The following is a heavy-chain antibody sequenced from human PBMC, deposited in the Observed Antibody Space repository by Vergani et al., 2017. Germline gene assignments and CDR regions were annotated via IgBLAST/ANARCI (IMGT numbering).Heavy chain of an antibody. CDR1: DFNSHGQY. J-gene: IGHJ4*02. V-gene: IGHV4-38-2*01. Sequence: QVQLQESGPGLVKPSETLSLICDVFDFNSHGQYWGWIRLYPENGLGGCGSRYACWRSYYSQALKSRVARSIDTSKNHFSLRLSSVTAADTAVYDCARHLRGYNYGVCDYLVQGREVTVS. CDR2: RYACWRS. D-gene: IGHD5-24*01. CDR3: ARHLRGYNYGVCDY.